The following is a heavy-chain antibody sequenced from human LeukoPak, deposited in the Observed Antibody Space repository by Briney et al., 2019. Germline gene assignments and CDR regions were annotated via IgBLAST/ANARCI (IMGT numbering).Heavy chain of an antibody. J-gene: IGHJ3*02. CDR3: AREVRYYGDPNDAFDI. V-gene: IGHV4-59*01. CDR1: GGSISSYY. Sequence: SETLSPTCTVSGGSISSYYWSWIRQPPGKGLEWIGYIYYSGSTNYNPSLKSRVTISVDTSKNQFSLKLSSVTDADTAVYYCAREVRYYGDPNDAFDIWGQGTMVTVSS. D-gene: IGHD4-17*01. CDR2: IYYSGST.